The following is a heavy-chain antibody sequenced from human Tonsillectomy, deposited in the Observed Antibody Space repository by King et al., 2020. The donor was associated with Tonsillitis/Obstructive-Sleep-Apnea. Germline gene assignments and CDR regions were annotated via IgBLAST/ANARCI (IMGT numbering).Heavy chain of an antibody. Sequence: QLVQSGAEVKRPGASVRVSCKTSGYTFKANSLHWVRQAPGQGLEWMGWINPGNGNTQYSKAIQGRVTISRDAAARTVYLDLRDLTSADTATYYCARDPNRYNSGVYTAYQSYMDGWGKGTTVAV. D-gene: IGHD6-19*01. V-gene: IGHV1-3*03. CDR3: ARDPNRYNSGVYTAYQSYMDG. J-gene: IGHJ6*03. CDR1: GYTFKANS. CDR2: INPGNGNT.